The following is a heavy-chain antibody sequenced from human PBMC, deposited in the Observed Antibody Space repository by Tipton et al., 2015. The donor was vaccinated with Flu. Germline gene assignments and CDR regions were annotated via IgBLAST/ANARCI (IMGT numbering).Heavy chain of an antibody. CDR3: ARAPGDHYGSGTYFDY. J-gene: IGHJ4*02. CDR2: IYYSGST. D-gene: IGHD3-10*01. Sequence: TLSLTCTVSGGSISSGGYYWSWIRQHPGKGLEWIGYIYYSGSTYYNPSLKSLVTISVDTSKNQFSLKLSSVTAADTAVYYCARAPGDHYGSGTYFDYWGQGTLVTVSS. V-gene: IGHV4-31*01. CDR1: GGSISSGGYY.